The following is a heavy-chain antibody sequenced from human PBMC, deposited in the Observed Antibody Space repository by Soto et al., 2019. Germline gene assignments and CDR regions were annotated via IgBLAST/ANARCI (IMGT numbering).Heavy chain of an antibody. CDR2: IYYSGST. Sequence: SETLSLTCTVSGGSISSSSYYWGWIRQPPGKGLEWIGSIYYSGSTYYNPSLKSRVTISVDTSKNQFSLKLSSVTAADTAVYYCANDRGYCTSTSCRLGIPDDYWGQGTLVTVSS. D-gene: IGHD2-2*01. J-gene: IGHJ4*02. CDR1: GGSISSSSYY. V-gene: IGHV4-39*01. CDR3: ANDRGYCTSTSCRLGIPDDY.